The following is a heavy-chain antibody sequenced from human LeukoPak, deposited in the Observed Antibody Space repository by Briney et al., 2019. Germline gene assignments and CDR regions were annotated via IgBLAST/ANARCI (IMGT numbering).Heavy chain of an antibody. CDR1: GFTFSSYS. CDR3: ARGRPRPIVVVTAPFDY. Sequence: PGGSLRLSCAASGFTFSSYSMNWVRQAPGKGLEWVSSVSSSSSYIYYADSVKGRFTISRDNAKNSLYLQMNSLRAEDTAVYYCARGRPRPIVVVTAPFDYWGQGTLVTVSS. J-gene: IGHJ4*02. V-gene: IGHV3-21*01. D-gene: IGHD2-21*02. CDR2: VSSSSSYI.